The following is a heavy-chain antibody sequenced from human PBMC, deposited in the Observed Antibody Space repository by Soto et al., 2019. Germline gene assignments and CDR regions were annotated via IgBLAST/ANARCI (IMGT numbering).Heavy chain of an antibody. Sequence: SEALCPPSCGSVGLPSGGTYFWNRIRQKPGKGLEWIGYIFPSGTTYYNPSLRSRDTISIDVSKNQFSLSLRSLTAADTAVYYCARSREFEYWSTGTLVNVS. CDR1: VGLPSGGTYF. J-gene: IGHJ4*02. CDR3: ARSREFEY. CDR2: IFPSGTT. V-gene: IGHV4-30-2*01.